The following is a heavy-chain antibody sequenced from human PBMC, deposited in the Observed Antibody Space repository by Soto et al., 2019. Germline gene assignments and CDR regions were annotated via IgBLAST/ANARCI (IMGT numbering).Heavy chain of an antibody. CDR2: IYYSGST. J-gene: IGHJ4*02. CDR1: GGSISSSSYH. V-gene: IGHV4-39*01. D-gene: IGHD6-19*01. CDR3: ARQRYSSGWNPYYFDY. Sequence: SETLSLTCTVSGGSISSSSYHWGWIRQPPGKGLEWIGSIYYSGSTYYNPSLKSRVTISVDTSKNQFSLKLSSVTAADTAVYYCARQRYSSGWNPYYFDYWGQGTLVTVSS.